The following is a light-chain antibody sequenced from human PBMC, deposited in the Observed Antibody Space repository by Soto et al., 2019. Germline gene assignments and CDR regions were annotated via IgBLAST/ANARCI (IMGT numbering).Light chain of an antibody. CDR1: SSAVGGYNY. Sequence: QSALTQPASVSGSPGQSITISCTGTSSAVGGYNYVSWYQQHPGKAPKLIIYDVSNRPSGVSNRFSGSKSGNTASLTISGLQVEDDTDYYCSSYTSTSTYVFGTGTKLTVL. V-gene: IGLV2-14*03. CDR3: SSYTSTSTYV. J-gene: IGLJ1*01. CDR2: DVS.